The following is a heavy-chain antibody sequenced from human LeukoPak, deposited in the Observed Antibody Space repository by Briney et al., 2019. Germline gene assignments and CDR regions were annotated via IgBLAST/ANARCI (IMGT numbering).Heavy chain of an antibody. CDR1: GFTFSSYG. D-gene: IGHD4-17*01. Sequence: PGRSLRLSCAASGFTFSSYGMHWVRQAPGKGLEWVAVISYDGSNKYYGDSVKGRFTISRDNSKNTLYLQMNSLRAEDTAVYYCAKSRGGVYGDALGYWGQGTLVTVFS. CDR2: ISYDGSNK. V-gene: IGHV3-30*18. J-gene: IGHJ4*02. CDR3: AKSRGGVYGDALGY.